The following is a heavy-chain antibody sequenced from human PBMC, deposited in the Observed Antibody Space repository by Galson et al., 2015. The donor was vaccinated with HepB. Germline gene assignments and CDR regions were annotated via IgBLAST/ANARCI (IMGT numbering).Heavy chain of an antibody. D-gene: IGHD1-26*01. V-gene: IGHV3-30*18. CDR2: ISYDGSNK. CDR1: GFTFSSYG. CDR3: AKDGESYYFQTTIFDY. J-gene: IGHJ4*02. Sequence: SLRLSCAASGFTFSSYGMHWVRQAPGKGLEWVAVISYDGSNKYYADSVKGRFTISRDNSKNTLYLQMNSLRAEDTAVYYCAKDGESYYFQTTIFDYWGQGTLVTVSS.